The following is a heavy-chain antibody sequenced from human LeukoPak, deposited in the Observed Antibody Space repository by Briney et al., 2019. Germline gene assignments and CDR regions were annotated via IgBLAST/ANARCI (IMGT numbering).Heavy chain of an antibody. V-gene: IGHV4-59*01. CDR1: GGSISSDY. J-gene: IGHJ3*02. CDR2: IYYSGST. CDR3: AREGGSIAAAGDDAFDI. D-gene: IGHD6-13*01. Sequence: PSETVSLTCTVSGGSISSDYWSWIRQPPGKGLEWIAYIYYSGSTNYNPSLKSRVTISVDTSKNQFSLKLSSVTAADTAVYYCAREGGSIAAAGDDAFDIWGQGTMVTVSS.